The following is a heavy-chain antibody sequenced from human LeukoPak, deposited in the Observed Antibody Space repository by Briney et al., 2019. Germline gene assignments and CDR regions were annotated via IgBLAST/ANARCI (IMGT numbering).Heavy chain of an antibody. CDR1: GGSIRSGGYY. D-gene: IGHD5-12*01. J-gene: IGHJ5*02. V-gene: IGHV4-31*03. Sequence: SETLSLTCTGSGGSIRSGGYYWSWIRQHPGKGLEWIGYIYYSGSTYYNPSLKSRVTISVDTSKNQFSLKLSSVTAADTAVYYCARTQRLSDFDPWGQGTLVTVSS. CDR3: ARTQRLSDFDP. CDR2: IYYSGST.